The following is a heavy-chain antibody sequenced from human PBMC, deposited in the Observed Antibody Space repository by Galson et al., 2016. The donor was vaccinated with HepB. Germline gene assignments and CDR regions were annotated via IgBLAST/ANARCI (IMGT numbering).Heavy chain of an antibody. CDR3: MRDINAGYFDS. V-gene: IGHV3-7*03. D-gene: IGHD2-2*01. Sequence: SLRLSCAVSEFTFSHYWMAWIRQSPGKGLEFLANINQDGSTVNYAESVKGRFVVSRDNAKNTLFLQMDNLRAEDTGLYYCMRDINAGYFDSWDQGTQVTVSS. J-gene: IGHJ4*02. CDR2: INQDGSTV. CDR1: EFTFSHYW.